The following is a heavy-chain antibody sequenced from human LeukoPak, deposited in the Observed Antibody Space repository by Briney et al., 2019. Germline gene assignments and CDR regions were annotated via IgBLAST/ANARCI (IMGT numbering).Heavy chain of an antibody. D-gene: IGHD1-26*01. V-gene: IGHV4-61*08. CDR2: IYHSGST. Sequence: SETLSLTCTVSGGSISSGGYYWSWIRQPPGKGLEWIGYIYHSGSTYYNPSLKSRVTMSVDTSKNQFSLKLSSVTAADTAVYYCARTTPPSWELAAYYFDYWGQGTLVTVSS. CDR1: GGSISSGGYY. CDR3: ARTTPPSWELAAYYFDY. J-gene: IGHJ4*02.